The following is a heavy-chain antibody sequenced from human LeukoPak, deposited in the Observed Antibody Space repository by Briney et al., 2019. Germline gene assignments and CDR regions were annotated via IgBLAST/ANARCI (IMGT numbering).Heavy chain of an antibody. Sequence: PSETLSLTCTVSGGSISSYYWSWIRQPPGKGLEWIGYIYYSGSTNYNPSLKGRVTMSVDTSKNQFSLKLNSVTAADTAVYYCARDEYYYGSGSYWWFDPWGQGTLVTVSS. CDR2: IYYSGST. D-gene: IGHD3-10*01. V-gene: IGHV4-59*12. CDR1: GGSISSYY. CDR3: ARDEYYYGSGSYWWFDP. J-gene: IGHJ5*02.